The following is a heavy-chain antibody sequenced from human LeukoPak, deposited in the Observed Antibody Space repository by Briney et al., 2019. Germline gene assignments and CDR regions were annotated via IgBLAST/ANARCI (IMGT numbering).Heavy chain of an antibody. CDR3: AKKSFSTGAFDI. Sequence: GGSLRLSCAASGFTFRSSVMSWVRRAPGRGLEWASSVGGSDDTANYAASVTGRFTISRDNSKTSVYLQMSNLGAEDTAIYYCAKKSFSTGAFDIWGQGTMVTVSS. D-gene: IGHD3-3*02. J-gene: IGHJ3*02. CDR1: GFTFRSSV. V-gene: IGHV3-23*01. CDR2: VGGSDDTA.